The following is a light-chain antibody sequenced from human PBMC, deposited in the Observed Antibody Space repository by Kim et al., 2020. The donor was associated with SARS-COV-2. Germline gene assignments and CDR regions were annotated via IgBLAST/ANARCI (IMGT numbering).Light chain of an antibody. Sequence: QSVLTQPDSVSGSPGQSITISCTGTNSDVGSYNSVSWHQQHPGKPPKLLIYDVTNRPSGVSNRFSDSMSGDTASLTISGLQAEDEADYYCGSYTNSTTLPFGTGTKVTVL. J-gene: IGLJ1*01. V-gene: IGLV2-14*03. CDR3: GSYTNSTTLP. CDR2: DVT. CDR1: NSDVGSYNS.